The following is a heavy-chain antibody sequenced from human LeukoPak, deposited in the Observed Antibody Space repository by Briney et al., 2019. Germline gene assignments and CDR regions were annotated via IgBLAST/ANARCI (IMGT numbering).Heavy chain of an antibody. Sequence: SETLSLTCTVSGGSISSYYWSWIRQPPGKGLEWIGYIYYSGSTNYNPSLKSRVTISVDTSKNQFSLKLSAVTAADTAVYYCAASPCDWLLYELVYWGQGTLVTVSS. CDR1: GGSISSYY. D-gene: IGHD3-9*01. V-gene: IGHV4-59*01. J-gene: IGHJ4*02. CDR2: IYYSGST. CDR3: AASPCDWLLYELVY.